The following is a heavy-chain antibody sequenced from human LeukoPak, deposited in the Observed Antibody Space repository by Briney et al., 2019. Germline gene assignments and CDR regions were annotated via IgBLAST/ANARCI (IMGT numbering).Heavy chain of an antibody. D-gene: IGHD3-10*01. J-gene: IGHJ4*02. CDR3: ATEGRIGDLLLWRGYYFDY. V-gene: IGHV1-24*01. CDR2: FDPEEGET. Sequence: GASVKVSCKVSGYTLTELSMHWVRQAPGKGLEWMGGFDPEEGETIYAQKFQGRVTMTEDTSTDTAYMELSSLRSEDTAVYYCATEGRIGDLLLWRGYYFDYWGQGTLVTVSS. CDR1: GYTLTELS.